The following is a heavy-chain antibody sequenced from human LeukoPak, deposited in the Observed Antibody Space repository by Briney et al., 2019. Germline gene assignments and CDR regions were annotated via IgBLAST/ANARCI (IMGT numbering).Heavy chain of an antibody. Sequence: SETLSLTCTVSGGSISSSSYYWGWIRQPPGKGLEWIGSIYYSGSTYYNPSLKSRVTISVDTSKNQFSLKLSSVTAADTAVYYCARPLAYDSSMDVWGKGTTVTVSS. CDR1: GGSISSSSYY. D-gene: IGHD3-22*01. V-gene: IGHV4-39*01. J-gene: IGHJ6*03. CDR3: ARPLAYDSSMDV. CDR2: IYYSGST.